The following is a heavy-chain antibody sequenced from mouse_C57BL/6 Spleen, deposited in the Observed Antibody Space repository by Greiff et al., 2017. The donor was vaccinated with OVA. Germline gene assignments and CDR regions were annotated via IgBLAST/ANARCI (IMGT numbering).Heavy chain of an antibody. CDR2: IDPENGDT. J-gene: IGHJ4*01. CDR3: ATGSNYGYYAMDY. CDR1: GFNIKDDY. D-gene: IGHD2-5*01. Sequence: VHVKQSGAELVRPGASVKLSCTASGFNIKDDYMHWVKQRPEQGLEWIGWIDPENGDTEYASKFQGKATITADTSSNTTYLQLSSLTSEDTAVYYYATGSNYGYYAMDYWGQGTSVTVSS. V-gene: IGHV14-4*01.